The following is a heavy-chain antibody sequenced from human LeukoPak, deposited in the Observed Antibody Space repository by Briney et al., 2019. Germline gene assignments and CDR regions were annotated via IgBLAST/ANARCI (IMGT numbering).Heavy chain of an antibody. Sequence: GGSLRLSCAASGFTFRNYVIHWVRQAPGKGLEWVAVTSSDLNVKLYAVSVKGRFTISRDNSRSTLYLQMNSLRPEDTALYYCAREGYYGSGSPPSLYFDYWGQGTLVTVSS. CDR3: AREGYYGSGSPPSLYFDY. J-gene: IGHJ4*02. V-gene: IGHV3-30-3*01. CDR1: GFTFRNYV. CDR2: TSSDLNVK. D-gene: IGHD3-10*01.